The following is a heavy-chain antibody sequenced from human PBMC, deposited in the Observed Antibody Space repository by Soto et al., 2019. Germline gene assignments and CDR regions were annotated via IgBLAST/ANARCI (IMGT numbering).Heavy chain of an antibody. V-gene: IGHV4-4*02. CDR3: ARVRPPTMSSPAAVLYYFDY. CDR2: IYHVGFT. J-gene: IGHJ4*02. D-gene: IGHD2-2*01. Sequence: QVHLQESGPGLVKPSVTLSLTSGVSGASVSSSHGWTWFRQPPGKGMEWIVEIYHVGFTSYNPSHNSRVIMSMDQSRNQFSLTRSSATAADKAVYYCARVRPPTMSSPAAVLYYFDYWGQGSLVTVSS. CDR1: GASVSSSHG.